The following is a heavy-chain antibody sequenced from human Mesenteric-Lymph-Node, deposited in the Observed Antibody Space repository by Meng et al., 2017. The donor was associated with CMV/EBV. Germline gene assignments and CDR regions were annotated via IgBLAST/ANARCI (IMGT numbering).Heavy chain of an antibody. J-gene: IGHJ4*02. Sequence: GESLKISCAASGFPFSSYAMSWVRQAPGKGLEWVSSISGGGGSTYYADSVKGRFTISRDISKNTLFLQMNSLRAEDSAVYYCAGARDIVVVPAGSFVFWGQGTLVTVSS. CDR1: GFPFSSYA. V-gene: IGHV3-23*01. CDR3: AGARDIVVVPAGSFVF. CDR2: ISGGGGST. D-gene: IGHD2-2*01.